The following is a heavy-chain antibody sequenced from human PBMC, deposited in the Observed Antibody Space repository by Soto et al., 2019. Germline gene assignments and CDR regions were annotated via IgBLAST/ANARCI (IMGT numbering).Heavy chain of an antibody. J-gene: IGHJ3*02. CDR3: ARDVWRQRLYAFDI. CDR2: ISYDGSNK. V-gene: IGHV3-30-3*01. CDR1: GFTFSSYA. Sequence: QVQLVESGGGVVQPGRSLRLSCAASGFTFSSYAMHWVRQAPGKGLEWVAVISYDGSNKYYADSVQGRFTLSRDNSKNTLYLPMNGLRAEDTAVYYCARDVWRQRLYAFDIWGQGTMVTVSS. D-gene: IGHD2-21*01.